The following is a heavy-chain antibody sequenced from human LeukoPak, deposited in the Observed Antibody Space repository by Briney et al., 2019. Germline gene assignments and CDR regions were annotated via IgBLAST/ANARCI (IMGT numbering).Heavy chain of an antibody. Sequence: GGSLRLSCAASGFTFSTYYMTWVRQAPGKGLEWVASINQDGSEVYYVDSVKGRFTFSRDTAKNSLYLQMNSLRGEDTAVYYCARDGVAAAFDYWGQGTLVTVSS. CDR1: GFTFSTYY. V-gene: IGHV3-7*04. CDR3: ARDGVAAAFDY. J-gene: IGHJ4*02. D-gene: IGHD2-2*01. CDR2: INQDGSEV.